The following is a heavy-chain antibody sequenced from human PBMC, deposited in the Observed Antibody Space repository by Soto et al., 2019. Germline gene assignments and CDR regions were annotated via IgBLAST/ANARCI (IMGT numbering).Heavy chain of an antibody. CDR2: ISPYTGNT. D-gene: IGHD3-16*01. CDR1: GYIFVNYG. V-gene: IGHV1-18*01. Sequence: QVQLVQSGDEVKKPGASVKVSCKASGYIFVNYGIAWVRQAPGQGLEWMGRISPYTGNTHSATKVQGRLTMTTDTSTSTAYMDLRSLTSDDTAVYYCVMVDNYVTPTPQDVWGQGTTVTVSS. CDR3: VMVDNYVTPTPQDV. J-gene: IGHJ6*02.